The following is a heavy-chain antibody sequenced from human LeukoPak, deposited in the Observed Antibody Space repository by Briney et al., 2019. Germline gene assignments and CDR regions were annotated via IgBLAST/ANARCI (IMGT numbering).Heavy chain of an antibody. D-gene: IGHD6-13*01. Sequence: GGSLRLSCAASGFTFDDYAMHWVRQAPGKGLEWVSGISWNSGSIGYVDSVKGRFTISRDNAKNSLYLQMNSLRAGDTALYYCVKDKGSSSWYQTFGDAFDIWGQGTVVTVSS. CDR3: VKDKGSSSWYQTFGDAFDI. J-gene: IGHJ3*02. V-gene: IGHV3-9*01. CDR2: ISWNSGSI. CDR1: GFTFDDYA.